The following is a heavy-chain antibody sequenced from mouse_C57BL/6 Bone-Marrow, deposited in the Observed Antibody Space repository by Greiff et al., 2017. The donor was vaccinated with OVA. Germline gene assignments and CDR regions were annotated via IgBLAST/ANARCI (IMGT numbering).Heavy chain of an antibody. CDR3: TRGYGKGAMDY. CDR1: GFTFSSYA. V-gene: IGHV5-9-1*02. D-gene: IGHD2-10*02. Sequence: EVQGVESGEGLVKPGGSLKLSCAASGFTFSSYAMSWVRQTPEKRLEWVAYISSGGDYIYYADTVKGRFTISRDNARNTLYLQMSSLKSEDTAMYYCTRGYGKGAMDYWGQGTSVTVSS. J-gene: IGHJ4*01. CDR2: ISSGGDYI.